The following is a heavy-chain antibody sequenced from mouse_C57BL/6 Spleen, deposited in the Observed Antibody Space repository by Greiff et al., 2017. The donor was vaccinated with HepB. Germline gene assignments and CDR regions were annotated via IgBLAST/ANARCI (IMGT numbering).Heavy chain of an antibody. CDR1: GFSLTSYG. D-gene: IGHD2-5*01. CDR3: ARGSNHWYFDV. Sequence: VMLVESGPGLVQPSQSLSITCTVSGFSLTSYGVHWVRQSPGKGLEWLGVIWSGGSTDYNAAFISRLSISKDNSKSQVFFKMNSLQADDTAIYYCARGSNHWYFDVWGTGTTVTVSS. J-gene: IGHJ1*03. CDR2: IWSGGST. V-gene: IGHV2-2*01.